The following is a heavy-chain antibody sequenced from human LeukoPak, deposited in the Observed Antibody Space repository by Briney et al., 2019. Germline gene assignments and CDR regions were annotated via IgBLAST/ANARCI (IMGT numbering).Heavy chain of an antibody. V-gene: IGHV4-39*01. CDR2: IYYNGNT. CDR3: GRHVQAPSFDP. D-gene: IGHD1-1*01. J-gene: IGHJ5*02. CDR1: GGSTTINGYY. Sequence: PSETLSLTCTVSGGSTTINGYYWAWIRQPPGKGLERIGSIYYNGNTYYNPSLKSRVTISADTSTNHFSLKLTSVTAADTAVYYCGRHVQAPSFDPWGQGTLVTVSS.